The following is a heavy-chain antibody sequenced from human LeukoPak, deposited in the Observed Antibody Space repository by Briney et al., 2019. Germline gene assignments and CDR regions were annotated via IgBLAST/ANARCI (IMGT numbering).Heavy chain of an antibody. J-gene: IGHJ4*02. CDR1: GSTFSSYA. Sequence: SLKVSCKASGSTFSSYAISWVRQAPGQGLEWMGGIIPIFGTANYAQKFQGRVTITADESTSTAYMELSSLRSEDTAVYYCARAGGGMYYYDSSGYYLWGQGTLVTVSS. CDR3: ARAGGGMYYYDSSGYYL. CDR2: IIPIFGTA. V-gene: IGHV1-69*13. D-gene: IGHD3-22*01.